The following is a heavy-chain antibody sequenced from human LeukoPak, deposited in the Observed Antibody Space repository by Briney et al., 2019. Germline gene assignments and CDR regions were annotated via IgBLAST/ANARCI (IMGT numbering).Heavy chain of an antibody. Sequence: GESLQISCQGSGYTFTNYWIGWVRQMPGKGLEWMGIIYPGDSDTRYSPSFQGQVTISADKSISTAYLQWSSLKASDTAIYYCARLWGEGFGELTGFSDYWGQGTLVTVSS. CDR1: GYTFTNYW. J-gene: IGHJ4*02. CDR2: IYPGDSDT. D-gene: IGHD3-10*01. V-gene: IGHV5-51*01. CDR3: ARLWGEGFGELTGFSDY.